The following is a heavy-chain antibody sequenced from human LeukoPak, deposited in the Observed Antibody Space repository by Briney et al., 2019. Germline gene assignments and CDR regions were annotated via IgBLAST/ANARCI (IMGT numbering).Heavy chain of an antibody. CDR3: ARGPATPYYMDV. J-gene: IGHJ6*03. D-gene: IGHD2-2*01. CDR1: GGSISSSSYY. CDR2: IYYSGST. V-gene: IGHV4-39*07. Sequence: SETLSLTCTVSGGSISSSSYYWGWIRQPPGKGLEWIGSIYYSGSTYYNPSLKSRVTISVDTSKNQFSLKLSSVTAADTAVYYCARGPATPYYMDVWGKGTTVTISS.